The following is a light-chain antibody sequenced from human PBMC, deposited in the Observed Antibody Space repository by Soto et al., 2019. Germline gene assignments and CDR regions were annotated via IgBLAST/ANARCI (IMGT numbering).Light chain of an antibody. CDR2: GAS. J-gene: IGKJ1*01. CDR3: QHYNTWFWT. CDR1: QSVGST. Sequence: IVMTXSPATLSVSPGEGATLSCRASQSVGSTLAWYQQRPGQAPRVLIYGASTMATGIPARFSGSGSGTEFTLTISSLQSEDFAVYYCQHYNTWFWTFGQGTKVEIK. V-gene: IGKV3-15*01.